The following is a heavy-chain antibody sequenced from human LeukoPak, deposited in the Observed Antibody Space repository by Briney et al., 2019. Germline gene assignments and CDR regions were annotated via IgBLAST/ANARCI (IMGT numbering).Heavy chain of an antibody. CDR3: ARDRDYSFDI. Sequence: GGSLRLSCAASGFTFSSYGMHWVRQAPGKGLEWVAFIRYDGSNKYYADSVKGRFTISRDNSKNTLYLQMNSLRAEDTAMYYCARDRDYSFDIWGQGTMVTLSS. CDR2: IRYDGSNK. CDR1: GFTFSSYG. J-gene: IGHJ3*02. V-gene: IGHV3-30*02. D-gene: IGHD4/OR15-4a*01.